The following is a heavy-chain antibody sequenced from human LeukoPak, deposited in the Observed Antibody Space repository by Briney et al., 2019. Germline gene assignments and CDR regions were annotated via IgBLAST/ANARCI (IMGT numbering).Heavy chain of an antibody. CDR3: ARDRIGYRSGDVA. CDR1: GFTFSSYW. CDR2: VHGSGSTK. Sequence: GGSLRLSCAASGFTFSSYWMHWVRQPPGQGLVWVPRVHGSGSTKTHADSVQGRFTIFRGNAENTLYLQMKSPRAEDTAVYFCARDRIGYRSGDVAWGQGTLVTVSS. J-gene: IGHJ5*02. V-gene: IGHV3-74*03. D-gene: IGHD5-18*01.